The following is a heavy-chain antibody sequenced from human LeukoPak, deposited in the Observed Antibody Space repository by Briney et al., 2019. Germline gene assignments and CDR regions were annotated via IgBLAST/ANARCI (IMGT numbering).Heavy chain of an antibody. J-gene: IGHJ3*02. Sequence: GRSLRLSCAASGFTFDDYAVHWVRQAPGKGLEWVSGISWNSGSIGYADSVKGRFTISRDNAKNSLYLQMNSLRAEDTALYYCAKGSDFWSGSIWGQGTMVTVSS. D-gene: IGHD3-3*01. V-gene: IGHV3-9*01. CDR1: GFTFDDYA. CDR2: ISWNSGSI. CDR3: AKGSDFWSGSI.